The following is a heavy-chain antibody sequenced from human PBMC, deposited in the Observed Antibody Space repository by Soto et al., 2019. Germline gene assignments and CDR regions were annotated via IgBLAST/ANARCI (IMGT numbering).Heavy chain of an antibody. J-gene: IGHJ4*02. CDR1: GFTFSGYG. CDR3: AKRVEYSSSTFYFDY. D-gene: IGHD4-4*01. V-gene: IGHV3-23*01. Sequence: GGSLTLSCAASGFTFSGYGMSWVRQAPGKGLEWVSGISSGGHSSNYADSVKGRFTISRDNSKNTLFLQMNSLRAEDTAVYYCAKRVEYSSSTFYFDYWGQGTPVTVSS. CDR2: ISSGGHSS.